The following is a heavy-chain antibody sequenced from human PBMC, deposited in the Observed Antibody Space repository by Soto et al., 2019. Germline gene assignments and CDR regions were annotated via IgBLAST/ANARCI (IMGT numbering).Heavy chain of an antibody. CDR2: GYHGGNT. CDR1: GGSISSNSYY. D-gene: IGHD5-18*01. J-gene: IGHJ4*02. CDR3: ARHLSGYGYLYFEY. Sequence: QLQLQESGPGLVKPSETQSLTCTVSGGSISSNSYYWAWIRQPPGKGLEWIGSGYHGGNTYYNPSHKSRVTISVDTSTNQSSLKLNSVTAADTAVYYCARHLSGYGYLYFEYWGQGILVTVSS. V-gene: IGHV4-39*01.